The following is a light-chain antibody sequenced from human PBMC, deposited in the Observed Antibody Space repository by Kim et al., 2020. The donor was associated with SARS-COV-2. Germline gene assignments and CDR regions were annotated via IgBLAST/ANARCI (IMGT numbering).Light chain of an antibody. CDR1: QDIKNY. CDR2: IAS. J-gene: IGKJ2*01. CDR3: QQYGNMPYT. V-gene: IGKV1-33*01. Sequence: SSAVRDRVTITCQASQDIKNYLNWYQQKPGKAPKLLIYIASNLEIGVSSRFSGSGSETEFTFTITSLQPEDIATYYCQQYGNMPYTFGQGTKLEI.